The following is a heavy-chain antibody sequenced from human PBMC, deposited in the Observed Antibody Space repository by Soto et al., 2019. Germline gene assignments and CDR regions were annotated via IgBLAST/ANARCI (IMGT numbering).Heavy chain of an antibody. CDR3: AHRPGGSGFRYYFDY. V-gene: IGHV2-5*01. J-gene: IGHJ4*02. CDR1: GFSLTSSGVG. D-gene: IGHD6-19*01. CDR2: IYWNEDA. Sequence: QITLTESGPPLVKPTQTLTLTCSLSGFSLTSSGVGVGWFRQPPGKALEWLGLIYWNEDARYRASLHSRLTITKDTSKNQVVLTMTNMDPEDTGTYYCAHRPGGSGFRYYFDYWGQGTLVTVSS.